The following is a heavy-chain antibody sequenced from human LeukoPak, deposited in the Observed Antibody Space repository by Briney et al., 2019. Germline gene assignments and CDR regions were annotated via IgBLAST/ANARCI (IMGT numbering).Heavy chain of an antibody. CDR2: IYPGDSDT. Sequence: GESLKISCKGSGYSFTSYWIGWVRQMPGKGLEWMGIIYPGDSDTRYSPSFQGQVTISADKSISTAYLQWSSLKASDTAMYYCVVPQTGREVGTTSWGQGTLVTVSS. CDR1: GYSFTSYW. CDR3: VVPQTGREVGTTS. V-gene: IGHV5-51*01. J-gene: IGHJ4*02. D-gene: IGHD2/OR15-2a*01.